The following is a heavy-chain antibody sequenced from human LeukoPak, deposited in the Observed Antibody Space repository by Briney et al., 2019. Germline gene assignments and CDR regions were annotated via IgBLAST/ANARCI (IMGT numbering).Heavy chain of an antibody. CDR1: GFILSDYD. Sequence: GGSLRLSCAASGFILSDYDINWVRQAPGKGLEWVSYVSSSGNIIYYADSVKGRFTISRDIAKNSLYLQMSSLKADDTAVYYCARGQWQFDLWGQGTLVTVSS. V-gene: IGHV3-48*03. J-gene: IGHJ5*02. D-gene: IGHD6-19*01. CDR2: VSSSGNII. CDR3: ARGQWQFDL.